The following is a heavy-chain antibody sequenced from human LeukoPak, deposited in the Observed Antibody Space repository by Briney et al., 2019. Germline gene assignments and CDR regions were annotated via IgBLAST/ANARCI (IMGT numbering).Heavy chain of an antibody. CDR1: GFTFSGSA. D-gene: IGHD5-18*01. Sequence: GGSLRLSCAAPGFTFSGSAMHWVRQASGKGLEWVGRIRSKANSYATAYAASVKGRFTISRDDSKNTAYLQMNSLKTEDTAVYYCTRHEEMVGYSYRDYYYYMDVWGKGTTVTVSS. CDR2: IRSKANSYAT. V-gene: IGHV3-73*01. CDR3: TRHEEMVGYSYRDYYYYMDV. J-gene: IGHJ6*03.